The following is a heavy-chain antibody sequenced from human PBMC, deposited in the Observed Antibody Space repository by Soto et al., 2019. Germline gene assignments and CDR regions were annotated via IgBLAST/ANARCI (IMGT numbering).Heavy chain of an antibody. Sequence: QVQLVQSGAEVKKPGASVKVSCKASSYTFSTYAINWVRQAPGQGLEWMGWISIYNGNTNYAQNLQGRVTMTADTSTSTAYMELRSLRSDDTAVYYCARVPLKAVEDYYYYYGMDVWGQGTTVTVSS. D-gene: IGHD2-2*01. J-gene: IGHJ6*02. V-gene: IGHV1-18*01. CDR1: SYTFSTYA. CDR3: ARVPLKAVEDYYYYYGMDV. CDR2: ISIYNGNT.